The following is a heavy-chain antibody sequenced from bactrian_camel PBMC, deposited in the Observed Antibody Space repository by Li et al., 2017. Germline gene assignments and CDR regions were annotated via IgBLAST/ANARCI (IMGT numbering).Heavy chain of an antibody. D-gene: IGHD2*01. CDR1: GLSYRWYRTYC. J-gene: IGHJ4*01. V-gene: IGHV3S5*01. CDR2: IDSDGDT. Sequence: HVQLVESGGGSVQAGGSLSLSCAASGLSYRWYRTYCMGWFRQAPGNEREGVVVIDSDGDTGYADSVKGRFTISRDNAKNTLYLQMDSLNPEDTGMYYCAAGRLRNGYCYSLLNRLAYNNWGQGTQVTVS. CDR3: AAGRLRNGYCYSLLNRLAYNN.